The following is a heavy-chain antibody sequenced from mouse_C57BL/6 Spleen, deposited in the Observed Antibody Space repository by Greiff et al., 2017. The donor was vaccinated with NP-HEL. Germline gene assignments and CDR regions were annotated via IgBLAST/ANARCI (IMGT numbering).Heavy chain of an antibody. V-gene: IGHV1-55*01. J-gene: IGHJ2*01. CDR2: IYPGSGST. D-gene: IGHD3-2*02. CDR1: GYTFTSYW. CDR3: ARARTAQAPDY. Sequence: QVQLQQSGAELVKPGASVKMSCKASGYTFTSYWITWVKQRPGQGLEWIGDIYPGSGSTNYNEKFKSKATLTVDTSSSTAYMQLSSLTSEDSAVYYCARARTAQAPDYWGQGTTLTVSS.